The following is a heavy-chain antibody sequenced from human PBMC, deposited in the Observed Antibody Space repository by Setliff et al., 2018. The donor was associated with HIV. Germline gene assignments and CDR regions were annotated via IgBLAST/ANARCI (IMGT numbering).Heavy chain of an antibody. J-gene: IGHJ4*02. CDR3: ARGWIYYDSRSYSRYWGYFDY. V-gene: IGHV1-18*01. CDR1: GGTFSSYA. D-gene: IGHD3-22*01. Sequence: ASVKVSCKASGGTFSSYAFTWVRQAPGQGLEWVGRINPNNGGTNYAQKFQGRVTMTTDTSTKTAFLELRKLRSDDTAVYFCARGWIYYDSRSYSRYWGYFDYWGQGTLVTVSS. CDR2: INPNNGGT.